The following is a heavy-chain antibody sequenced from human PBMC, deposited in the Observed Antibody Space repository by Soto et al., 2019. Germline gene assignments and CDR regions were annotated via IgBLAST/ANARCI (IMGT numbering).Heavy chain of an antibody. Sequence: GGSLRLSCAASGFTFSSYGMHWVRQAPGKGLEWVAVIWYDGSNKYYADSVKGRFTISRDNSKNTLYLQMNSLRAEDTAVYYCARDGNGYNWNDEYYYYYMDVWGKGTTVTVS. CDR2: IWYDGSNK. CDR3: ARDGNGYNWNDEYYYYYMDV. D-gene: IGHD1-1*01. V-gene: IGHV3-33*01. J-gene: IGHJ6*03. CDR1: GFTFSSYG.